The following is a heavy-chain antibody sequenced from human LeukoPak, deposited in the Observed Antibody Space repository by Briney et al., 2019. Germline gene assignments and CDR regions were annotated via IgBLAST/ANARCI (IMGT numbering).Heavy chain of an antibody. Sequence: SETLSLTCAVSGGSISSSNWWSWVRQPPGKGLEWIGEIYHSGSTNYNPSLKSRVTISVDKSKNQFSLKLSSVTAADTAVYYCARDARIGTRLSSFDPWGQGTLVTVSS. V-gene: IGHV4-4*02. J-gene: IGHJ5*02. CDR1: GGSISSSNW. D-gene: IGHD1-14*01. CDR2: IYHSGST. CDR3: ARDARIGTRLSSFDP.